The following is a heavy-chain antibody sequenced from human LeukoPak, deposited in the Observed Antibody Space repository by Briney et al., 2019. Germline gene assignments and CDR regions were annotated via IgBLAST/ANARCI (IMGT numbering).Heavy chain of an antibody. D-gene: IGHD4-17*01. CDR3: TAGLRKTDDDS. V-gene: IGHV3-15*01. CDR1: GFNVNDAW. Sequence: SLRLSCEGSGFNVNDAWMSWIRQAPGKGLEWVGRVRTTAEGETTDYAAPVRGRFIISRDDSKNMVFLQMNRLETEDTAIYYCTAGLRKTDDDSWGQGTLVTVSS. CDR2: VRTTAEGETT. J-gene: IGHJ4*02.